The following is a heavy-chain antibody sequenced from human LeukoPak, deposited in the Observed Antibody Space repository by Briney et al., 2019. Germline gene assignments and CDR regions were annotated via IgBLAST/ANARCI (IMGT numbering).Heavy chain of an antibody. CDR1: GFTFSSYG. D-gene: IGHD6-13*01. Sequence: GGSLRLSCAASGFTFSSYGMHWVRQAPGKGLEWVAVIWYDGSNKYYADSVKGRFTMSRDNSKNTLYLQMNSLRAEDTAVYYCARDRSSSWYGPGYWGQGTLVTVSS. CDR2: IWYDGSNK. CDR3: ARDRSSSWYGPGY. J-gene: IGHJ4*02. V-gene: IGHV3-33*01.